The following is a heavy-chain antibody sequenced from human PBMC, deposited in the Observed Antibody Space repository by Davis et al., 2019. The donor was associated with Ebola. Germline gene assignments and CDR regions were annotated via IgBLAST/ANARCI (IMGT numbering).Heavy chain of an antibody. V-gene: IGHV3-74*01. D-gene: IGHD6-6*01. CDR1: GFTLSSYW. Sequence: HTGGSLRLPCAASGFTLSSYWMHWVRQAPGKGLVWVSRIKSDGSDTKYADSVKGRFTISRDNAKNTLYLQMNSLRAEDTAVYYCAKDSSSSSINWFDPWGQGTLVTVSS. CDR2: IKSDGSDT. CDR3: AKDSSSSSINWFDP. J-gene: IGHJ5*02.